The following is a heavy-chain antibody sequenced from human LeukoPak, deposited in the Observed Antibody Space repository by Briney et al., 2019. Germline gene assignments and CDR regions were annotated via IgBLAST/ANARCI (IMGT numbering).Heavy chain of an antibody. J-gene: IGHJ3*01. CDR1: GLTFRTCS. CDR3: ARDRFTISYSGFYAFDF. V-gene: IGHV3-48*04. D-gene: IGHD6-19*01. CDR2: ISGSGGAI. Sequence: GGSLRLSCEASGLTFRTCSMNWVRQAPGKGPEWISYISGSGGAIYYTDSVKGRFTVSRDNDKNTVYLQMNSLRAEDTAVYFCARDRFTISYSGFYAFDFWGQGTMVTVSS.